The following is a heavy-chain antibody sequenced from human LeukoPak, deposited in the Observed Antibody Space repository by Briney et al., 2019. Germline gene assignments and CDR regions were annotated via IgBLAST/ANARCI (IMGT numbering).Heavy chain of an antibody. CDR2: IWYDGSNK. J-gene: IGHJ4*02. D-gene: IGHD2-21*01. CDR1: GFTFSSYG. CDR3: AKAPVTTCRGAYCYPFDY. V-gene: IGHV3-30*02. Sequence: GGSLRLPCAASGFTFSSYGMHWVRQAPGKGLEWVAFIWYDGSNKYYADSVKGRFTISRDSSKNTLFLQMNRLRPEDAAVYYCAKAPVTTCRGAYCYPFDYWGQGTLVTVSS.